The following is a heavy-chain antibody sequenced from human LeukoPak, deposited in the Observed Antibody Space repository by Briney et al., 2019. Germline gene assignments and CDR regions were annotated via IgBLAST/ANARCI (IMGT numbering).Heavy chain of an antibody. CDR1: GFIFSSYA. CDR2: ISGSGGST. V-gene: IGHV3-23*01. J-gene: IGHJ4*02. Sequence: GGSLRLSCAASGFIFSSYAMSWVRQAPGKGLEWVSAISGSGGSTYYADSVKGRFTISRDNSKNTLYLQMNSLRAEDTAVYYCAKAGAMVRGVLDYWGQGTLVTVSS. CDR3: AKAGAMVRGVLDY. D-gene: IGHD3-10*01.